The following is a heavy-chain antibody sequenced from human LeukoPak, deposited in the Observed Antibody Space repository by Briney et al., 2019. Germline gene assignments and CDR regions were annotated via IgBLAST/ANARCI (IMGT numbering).Heavy chain of an antibody. CDR1: GGSISSGGYS. CDR2: IYHSGST. CDR3: ARVSRNWFDP. V-gene: IGHV4-30-2*01. J-gene: IGHJ5*02. Sequence: SQTLSLTCAVSGGSISSGGYSWGWIRQPPGKGLEWIGYIYHSGSTYYNPSLKSRVTISVDTSKNQFSLKLSSVTAADTAVYYCARVSRNWFDPWGQGTLVTVSS.